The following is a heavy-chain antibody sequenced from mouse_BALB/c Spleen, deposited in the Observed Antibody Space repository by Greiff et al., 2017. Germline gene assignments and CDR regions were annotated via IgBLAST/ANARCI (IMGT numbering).Heavy chain of an antibody. V-gene: IGHV2-2*02. CDR3: ATSYYYGSSYYAMDY. CDR2: IWSGGST. J-gene: IGHJ4*01. CDR1: GFSLTSYG. Sequence: QVHVKQSGPGLVQPSQSLSITCTVSGFSLTSYGVHWVRQSPGKGLEWLGVIWSGGSTDYNAAFISRLSISKDNSKSQVFFKMNSLQANDTAIYYCATSYYYGSSYYAMDYWGQGTSVTVSS. D-gene: IGHD1-1*01.